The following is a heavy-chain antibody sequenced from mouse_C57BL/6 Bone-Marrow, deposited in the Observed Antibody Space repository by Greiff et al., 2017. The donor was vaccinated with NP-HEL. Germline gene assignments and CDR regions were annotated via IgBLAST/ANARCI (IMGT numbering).Heavy chain of an antibody. Sequence: VQLQQSGADLVKPGASAKLSCKASGYTFTSYWMHWVKQRPGRGLEWIGRIDPNSGGTKFNEKFKTKATLTVDKPSSTAYMQLSSLTSEDSAVYYCARYYYGSRGWYFDVWGTGTTVTVSS. CDR3: ARYYYGSRGWYFDV. CDR2: IDPNSGGT. D-gene: IGHD1-1*01. J-gene: IGHJ1*03. V-gene: IGHV1-72*01. CDR1: GYTFTSYW.